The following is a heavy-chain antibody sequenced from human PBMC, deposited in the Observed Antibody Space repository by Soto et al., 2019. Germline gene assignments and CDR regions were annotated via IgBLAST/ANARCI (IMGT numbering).Heavy chain of an antibody. Sequence: SETLSLTCAVYGGSFSGYYWSWIRQPPGKGLEWIGEINHSGSTNYNPSLKSRVTISVDTSKNQFSLKLSSVTAADTAVYYCARGQGVRGVIGHYWGQGTLVTVSS. CDR3: ARGQGVRGVIGHY. CDR1: GGSFSGYY. D-gene: IGHD3-10*01. J-gene: IGHJ4*02. V-gene: IGHV4-34*01. CDR2: INHSGST.